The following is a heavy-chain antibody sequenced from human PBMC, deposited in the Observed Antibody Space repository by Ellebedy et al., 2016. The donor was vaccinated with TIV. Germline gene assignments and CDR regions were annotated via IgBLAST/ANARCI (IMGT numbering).Heavy chain of an antibody. D-gene: IGHD2-21*01. V-gene: IGHV3-64D*06. CDR1: GFTFPNNA. J-gene: IGHJ4*02. CDR3: VRDFSGVSAFDY. CDR2: ISKDGGST. Sequence: GESLKISCSASGFTFPNNAMHWVRQAPGKGLEYLSVISKDGGSTYYSDSVKGRFTISRDNSKNTLFLQMTNLRAEDTAVYYCVRDFSGVSAFDYWGQGTLVTVSS.